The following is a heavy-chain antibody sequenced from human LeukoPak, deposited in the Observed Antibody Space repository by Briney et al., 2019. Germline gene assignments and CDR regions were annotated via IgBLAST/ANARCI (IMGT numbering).Heavy chain of an antibody. CDR2: ISWNSERI. CDR1: GFTFADCA. CDR3: EKDKSHTSWTSRYYYYALDV. D-gene: IGHD2-2*01. Sequence: GGSLRLSCAASGFTFADCAMHWVRQGPGKGLEWVSGISWNSERIGYADSVKGRFTISRDNAKNSLYLQMNSLRAEDTALYYCEKDKSHTSWTSRYYYYALDVWGQGTTVTVSS. V-gene: IGHV3-9*01. J-gene: IGHJ6*02.